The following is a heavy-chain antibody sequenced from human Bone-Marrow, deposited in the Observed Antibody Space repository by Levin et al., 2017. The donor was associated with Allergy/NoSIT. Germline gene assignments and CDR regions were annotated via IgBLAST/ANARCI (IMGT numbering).Heavy chain of an antibody. CDR2: IRSKAYGGTT. D-gene: IGHD6-13*01. V-gene: IGHV3-49*04. CDR3: TREFGSSWYEPGDY. J-gene: IGHJ4*02. Sequence: GGSLRLSCTASGFTFGDYAMSWVRQAPGKGLEWVGFIRSKAYGGTTEYAASVKGRFTISRDDSKSIAYLQMNSLKTEDTAVDYCTREFGSSWYEPGDYWGQGTLVTVSS. CDR1: GFTFGDYA.